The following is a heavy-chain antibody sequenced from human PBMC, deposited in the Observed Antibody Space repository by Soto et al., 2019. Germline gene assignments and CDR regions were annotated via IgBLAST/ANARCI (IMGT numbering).Heavy chain of an antibody. Sequence: SETLSLTCAVSGGSISSSSYYWGWIRQPPGKGLEWIGSIYYSGSTYYNPSLKSRVTISVDTSKNQFSLKLSSVTAADTAVYYCARHREVLRQQLVPGWFDPWGQGTLVTVSS. CDR3: ARHREVLRQQLVPGWFDP. CDR2: IYYSGST. D-gene: IGHD6-13*01. V-gene: IGHV4-39*01. CDR1: GGSISSSSYY. J-gene: IGHJ5*02.